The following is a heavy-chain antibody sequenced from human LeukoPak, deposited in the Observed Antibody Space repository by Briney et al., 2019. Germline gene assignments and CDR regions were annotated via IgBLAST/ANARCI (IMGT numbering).Heavy chain of an antibody. CDR1: GYSISSGYQ. CDR2: IYHSGSA. J-gene: IGHJ5*02. Sequence: SETLSLTCDVSGYSISSGYQWAWIRQSPGKGLEWIGSIYHSGSAHYNPSLRRRVTISVETSKKQFSLKMSSVTAADTAVYYCARDPRWLTPDCTSTSCYENYFDPWGQGTLVTVSS. CDR3: ARDPRWLTPDCTSTSCYENYFDP. D-gene: IGHD2-2*01. V-gene: IGHV4-38-2*02.